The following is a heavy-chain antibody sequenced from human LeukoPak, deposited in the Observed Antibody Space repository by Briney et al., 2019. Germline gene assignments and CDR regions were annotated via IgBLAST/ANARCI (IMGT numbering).Heavy chain of an antibody. CDR1: GFTFSSYS. D-gene: IGHD3-10*01. CDR3: ARDQIYYGSGSNDY. V-gene: IGHV3-48*04. CDR2: ISSNGDTV. Sequence: GGSLRLSCAASGFTFSSYSMNWVRQAPGKGLEYISHISSNGDTVSYANSVKGRFTISRDNAKNSLYLQMNSLRAEDTAVYYCARDQIYYGSGSNDYWGQGTLVTVSS. J-gene: IGHJ4*02.